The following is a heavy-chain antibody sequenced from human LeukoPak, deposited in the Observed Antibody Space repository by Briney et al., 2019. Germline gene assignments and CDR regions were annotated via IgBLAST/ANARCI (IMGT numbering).Heavy chain of an antibody. J-gene: IGHJ4*02. CDR1: GFTFSNYG. V-gene: IGHV3-30*02. CDR3: ARDSGFSGTQRGEY. D-gene: IGHD5-24*01. CDR2: IRFDGTSK. Sequence: GGSLRLSCAASGFTFSNYGMHWVRQAPGKGLEWVAFIRFDGTSKYYADSVKGRFTISRDNSKNTLYLQMNSLRAEDTAVYYCARDSGFSGTQRGEYWGQGTLVTVSS.